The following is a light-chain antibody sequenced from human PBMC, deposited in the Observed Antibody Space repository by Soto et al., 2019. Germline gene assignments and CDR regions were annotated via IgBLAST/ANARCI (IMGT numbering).Light chain of an antibody. CDR1: ISDVCGYNY. J-gene: IGLJ1*01. CDR2: EVS. CDR3: SSYTSSSTLHYV. V-gene: IGLV2-14*01. Sequence: SLLSQPSSVSGSPGQSITISCTGTISDVCGYNYVSWYQQHPGKAPKLMIYEVSNRPSGVSNRFSGSKSGNTDSLTISGLQAEDEDDYYCSSYTSSSTLHYVFGTGTKVT.